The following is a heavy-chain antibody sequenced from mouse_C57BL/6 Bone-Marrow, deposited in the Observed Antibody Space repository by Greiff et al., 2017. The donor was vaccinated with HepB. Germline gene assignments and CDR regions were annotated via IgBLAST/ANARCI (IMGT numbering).Heavy chain of an antibody. CDR1: GYTFTDYN. V-gene: IGHV1-22*01. CDR3: ARRELYYGIPFAY. J-gene: IGHJ3*01. CDR2: INPNNGGT. D-gene: IGHD2-1*01. Sequence: EVQLQESGPELVKPGASVKMSCKASGYTFTDYNMHWVKQSHGKSLEWIGYINPNNGGTSYNQKFKGKATLTVNKSSSTAYMELRSLTSEDSAVYYCARRELYYGIPFAYWGQGTLVTVSA.